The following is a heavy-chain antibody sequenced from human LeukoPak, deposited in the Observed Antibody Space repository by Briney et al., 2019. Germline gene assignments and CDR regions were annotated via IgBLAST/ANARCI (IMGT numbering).Heavy chain of an antibody. J-gene: IGHJ4*02. D-gene: IGHD2-8*01. Sequence: GEPLKISCKGSGYTFTTYWIGWVRQMPGRGLEWMGIIFPGDSETLYSPSFQGQVTISADKSINTAYLQWSSLRASDTAMYYCATSVSQTKFDFWGQGTLVTVSS. V-gene: IGHV5-51*01. CDR3: ATSVSQTKFDF. CDR2: IFPGDSET. CDR1: GYTFTTYW.